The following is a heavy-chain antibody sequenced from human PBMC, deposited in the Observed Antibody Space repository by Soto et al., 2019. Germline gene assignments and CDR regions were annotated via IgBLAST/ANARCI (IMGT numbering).Heavy chain of an antibody. J-gene: IGHJ4*02. CDR1: GFTFSSYS. CDR2: ISSSSSYI. CDR3: ARAYSSSFLFVPNLVDY. Sequence: GGSLRLSCAASGFTFSSYSMNWVRQAPGKGLEWVSSISSSSSYIYYADSVKGRFTISRDNAKNSLYLQMNSLRAEDTAVYYCARAYSSSFLFVPNLVDYWGQGTLVTVSS. D-gene: IGHD6-6*01. V-gene: IGHV3-21*01.